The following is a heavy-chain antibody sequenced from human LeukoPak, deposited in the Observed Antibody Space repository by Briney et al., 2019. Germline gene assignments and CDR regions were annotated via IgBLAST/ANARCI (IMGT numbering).Heavy chain of an antibody. CDR2: INPGGSSI. CDR3: ARSNQADDY. D-gene: IGHD1-14*01. Sequence: GGSLRLSCAASGFTFSSYWMHRVRQVPGKGLVWVARINPGGSSITYADSVKGRFTISRDNAKNTLYLQMDSQRGEDPGVYYCARSNQADDYWGQGTLVTVSS. V-gene: IGHV3-74*01. CDR1: GFTFSSYW. J-gene: IGHJ4*02.